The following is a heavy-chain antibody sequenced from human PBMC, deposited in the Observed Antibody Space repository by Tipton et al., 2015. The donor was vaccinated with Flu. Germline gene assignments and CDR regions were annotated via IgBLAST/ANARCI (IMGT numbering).Heavy chain of an antibody. CDR3: ARAGWGGYNSRAS. CDR1: GFTFRNYG. D-gene: IGHD5-24*01. V-gene: IGHV3-7*01. CDR2: IKEDGSQK. J-gene: IGHJ4*02. Sequence: SLRLSCAASGFTFRNYGIHWVRQAPGKGLEWVANIKEDGSQKYYVDSVRGRFTISRDNGKSLVYLQMDSLRVEDTATYYCARAGWGGYNSRASWGQGTQVIVSS.